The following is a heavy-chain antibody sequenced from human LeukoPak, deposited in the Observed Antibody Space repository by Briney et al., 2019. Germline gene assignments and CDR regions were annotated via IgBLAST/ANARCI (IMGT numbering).Heavy chain of an antibody. Sequence: GGSLRLSCAASGFSFSSSPMAWVRQAPGKGLEWVSAIHSGGTTYYADSVKGRFTISRDISKNALYLQMNSLRGDDTAVYYCAGSAVTNLDSWGQGNLVTVSS. CDR2: IHSGGTT. CDR1: GFSFSSSP. D-gene: IGHD4-23*01. J-gene: IGHJ4*02. V-gene: IGHV3-66*01. CDR3: AGSAVTNLDS.